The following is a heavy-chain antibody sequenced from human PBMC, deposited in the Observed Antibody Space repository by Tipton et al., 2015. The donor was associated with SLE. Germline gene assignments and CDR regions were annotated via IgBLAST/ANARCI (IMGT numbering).Heavy chain of an antibody. CDR3: ARVSEGMVRELDY. D-gene: IGHD3-10*01. CDR1: GGSFSGYY. J-gene: IGHJ4*02. V-gene: IGHV4-34*01. CDR2: INHSGST. Sequence: AGLVKPSETLSLTCAVYGGSFSGYYWSWIRQPPGKGLEWIGEINHSGSTNYNPSLKSRVTISVDTSKNQFSLKLSSVTAADTAVYYCARVSEGMVRELDYWGQGTLVTVSS.